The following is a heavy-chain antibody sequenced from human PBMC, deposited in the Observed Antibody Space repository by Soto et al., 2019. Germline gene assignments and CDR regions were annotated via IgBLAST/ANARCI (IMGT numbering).Heavy chain of an antibody. Sequence: ASVKVSCKASGYTFTSYAMHWVRQAPGQRLEWMGWINAGNGYTKYSQKLQGRVTITSDTSASTAYMELSSLRSEDTAVYYCARDGGYIGYDLYYYYGMDVWGQGTTVTVSS. CDR3: ARDGGYIGYDLYYYYGMDV. V-gene: IGHV1-3*01. J-gene: IGHJ6*02. CDR1: GYTFTSYA. CDR2: INAGNGYT. D-gene: IGHD5-12*01.